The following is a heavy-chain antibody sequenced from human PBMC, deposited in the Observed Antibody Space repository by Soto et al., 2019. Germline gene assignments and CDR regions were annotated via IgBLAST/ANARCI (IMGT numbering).Heavy chain of an antibody. CDR1: GFTFSSYS. Sequence: GYLRLSCSASGFTFSSYSMHWVRRAPGKGQEYVSAIGPNGGTWYADSVKGRFTISRANSKSSVYLQMSSLRVEDMAVYYCVKALHVASSSGDWRQAALVTFS. D-gene: IGHD3-10*01. CDR2: IGPNGGT. J-gene: IGHJ1*01. V-gene: IGHV3-64D*06. CDR3: VKALHVASSSGD.